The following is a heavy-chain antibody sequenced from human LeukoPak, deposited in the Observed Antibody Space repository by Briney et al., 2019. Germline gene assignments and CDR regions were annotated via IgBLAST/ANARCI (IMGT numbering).Heavy chain of an antibody. J-gene: IGHJ3*02. CDR3: ARDAPTTGTTRGAFDI. CDR1: GGSISIFY. Sequence: SETLSLTCTLSGGSISIFYGMWIRQPPGKGLEWSGYFYYSGSNNYNPSLKSRVTISVDTSKNQFSQKLSSVAAADTAVYYCARDAPTTGTTRGAFDIWGQGTMVTVSS. CDR2: FYYSGSN. V-gene: IGHV4-59*12. D-gene: IGHD1-1*01.